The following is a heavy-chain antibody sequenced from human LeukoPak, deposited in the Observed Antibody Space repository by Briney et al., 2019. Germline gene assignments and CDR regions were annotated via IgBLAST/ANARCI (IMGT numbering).Heavy chain of an antibody. Sequence: GGSLRPSCAASGFTFSNYAMSWVRQAPGKGLEWVSSISGDGITTYYADSVKGRFTISRDNSKITLALQMNSLRAEDTAVYYCARAPSGCGGTCPSDHWGPGTQATVSS. CDR3: ARAPSGCGGTCPSDH. D-gene: IGHD2-15*01. J-gene: IGHJ4*02. V-gene: IGHV3-23*01. CDR2: ISGDGITT. CDR1: GFTFSNYA.